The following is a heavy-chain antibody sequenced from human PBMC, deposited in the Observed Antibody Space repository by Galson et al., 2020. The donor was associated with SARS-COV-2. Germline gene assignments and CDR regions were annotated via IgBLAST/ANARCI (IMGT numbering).Heavy chain of an antibody. CDR3: ARSYTGSYYRVYAFDF. V-gene: IGHV2-70*11. J-gene: IGHJ3*01. CDR2: IDWDDEK. D-gene: IGHD1-26*01. CDR1: GFSLSTNGMC. Sequence: SGPTLVQPTQTLTLTCTFSGFSLSTNGMCVSWIRQPPGKALEWLARIDWDDEKSYRTSLKTRLTISKDTSKNQVVLTMTNMDPVDTATYYCARSYTGSYYRVYAFDFWGQGTMISVSS.